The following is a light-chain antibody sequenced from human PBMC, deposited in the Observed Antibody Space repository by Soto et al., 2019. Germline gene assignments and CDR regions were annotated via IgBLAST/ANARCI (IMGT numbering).Light chain of an antibody. Sequence: EIVLTQSPATLSLSPGERATLSCRTSQGVSGSLAWYQQKPGQAPRLLIYDSSNRASGIPARFSGSGSGTDFPLTINSLEPEDFAVYYCQQRYSWPLAFGGGTKVEI. V-gene: IGKV3-11*01. CDR3: QQRYSWPLA. CDR1: QGVSGS. CDR2: DSS. J-gene: IGKJ4*01.